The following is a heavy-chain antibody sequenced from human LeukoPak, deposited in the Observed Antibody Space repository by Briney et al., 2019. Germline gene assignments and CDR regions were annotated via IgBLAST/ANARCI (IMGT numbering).Heavy chain of an antibody. J-gene: IGHJ5*02. Sequence: SETLSLTCTVSGGSISSYYWGWIRQPPGKGLEWIGYIYYSGSTNYNPSLKSRVTISADTSKNQFSLKVKSVTAADTAVYYCAKNGQSGFSFDPWGQGTLVTVSS. CDR2: IYYSGST. CDR3: AKNGQSGFSFDP. V-gene: IGHV4-59*12. D-gene: IGHD3-3*01. CDR1: GGSISSYY.